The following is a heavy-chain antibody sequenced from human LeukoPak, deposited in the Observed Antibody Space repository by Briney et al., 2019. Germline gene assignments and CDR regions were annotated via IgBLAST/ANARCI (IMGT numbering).Heavy chain of an antibody. J-gene: IGHJ4*02. V-gene: IGHV3-21*01. CDR3: AGVVAATPGDY. CDR1: GFIFSAFG. Sequence: GGSLRLSCAASGFIFSAFGMTWVRQPPGKGLEWVSSISSSSSYIYYADSVKGRFTISRDNAKNSLYLQMNSLRAEDTAVYYCAGVVAATPGDYWGQGTLVTVSS. D-gene: IGHD2-15*01. CDR2: ISSSSSYI.